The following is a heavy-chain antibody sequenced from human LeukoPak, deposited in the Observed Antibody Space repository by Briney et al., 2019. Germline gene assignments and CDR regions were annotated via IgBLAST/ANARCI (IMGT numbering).Heavy chain of an antibody. CDR2: IIPIFGTA. V-gene: IGHV1-69*05. Sequence: ASVKVSCKASGGTFSSYAISWVRQAPGQGLEWMGRIIPIFGTANYAQKFQGRVTITTDESTSTAYMELSSLGSEDTAVYYCARSVAGGGYDAFDIWGQGTMVTVSS. D-gene: IGHD6-19*01. CDR3: ARSVAGGGYDAFDI. CDR1: GGTFSSYA. J-gene: IGHJ3*02.